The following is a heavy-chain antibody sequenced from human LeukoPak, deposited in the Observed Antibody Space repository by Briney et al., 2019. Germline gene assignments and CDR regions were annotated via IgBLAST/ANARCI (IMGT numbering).Heavy chain of an antibody. J-gene: IGHJ4*02. V-gene: IGHV4-59*11. CDR1: GGSISSHY. Sequence: SETLSLTCTVSGGSISSHYWSWIRQPPGKGLEWIGYIYYSGSTNYNPSLKSRVTISVDTSKNQFSLKLSSVTAADTAVYYCARVSGDYGMYYFDYWGQGTLVTVSS. CDR2: IYYSGST. CDR3: ARVSGDYGMYYFDY. D-gene: IGHD4-17*01.